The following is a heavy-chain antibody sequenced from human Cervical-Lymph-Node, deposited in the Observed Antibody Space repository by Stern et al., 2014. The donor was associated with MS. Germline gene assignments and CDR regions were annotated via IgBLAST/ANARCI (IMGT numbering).Heavy chain of an antibody. CDR3: ATNEPNYNFDL. CDR1: GFTFSYFS. V-gene: IGHV3-21*01. D-gene: IGHD5-24*01. J-gene: IGHJ2*01. CDR2: ISSSSSYI. Sequence: VQLGQSGGGLVKPGGSLRLSCAASGFTFSYFSMNWVRQAPGKGLEWVSSISSSSSYIYYPDSVKGRFTISRDNAKNSLYLQMNSLRADDTAVYYCATNEPNYNFDLWGRGTLVTVSS.